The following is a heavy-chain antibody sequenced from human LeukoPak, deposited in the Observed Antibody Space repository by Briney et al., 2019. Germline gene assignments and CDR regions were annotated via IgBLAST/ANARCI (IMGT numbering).Heavy chain of an antibody. CDR2: INPNSGGT. V-gene: IGHV1-2*02. CDR1: GYTFTGYY. D-gene: IGHD3-9*01. Sequence: WASVKVSCKASGYTFTGYYIHWVRQAPGQGLEWMGWINPNSGGTNYAQKFQGRVTMTRDTSISTAYTELSRLRSDDTAVYYCARAAIYFDWLLFEADENWFDPWGQGTLVTVSS. J-gene: IGHJ5*02. CDR3: ARAAIYFDWLLFEADENWFDP.